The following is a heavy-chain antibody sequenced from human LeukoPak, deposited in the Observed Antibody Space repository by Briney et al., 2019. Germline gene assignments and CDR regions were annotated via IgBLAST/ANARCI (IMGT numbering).Heavy chain of an antibody. Sequence: GGSLRLPCAASGFTVSSNYMSWVRQAPGKGLEWVSVIYSGGSTYYADSVKGRFTISRDNSKNTLYFQMNSLRAEDTAVYYCAREVSFNYYDSSGYYSDAFDIWGQGTMVTVSS. CDR1: GFTVSSNY. CDR3: AREVSFNYYDSSGYYSDAFDI. J-gene: IGHJ3*02. D-gene: IGHD3-22*01. V-gene: IGHV3-66*01. CDR2: IYSGGST.